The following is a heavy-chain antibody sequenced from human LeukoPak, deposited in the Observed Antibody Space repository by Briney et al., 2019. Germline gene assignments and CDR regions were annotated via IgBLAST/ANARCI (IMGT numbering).Heavy chain of an antibody. CDR2: IKQDGSEK. CDR3: AGSSGS. J-gene: IGHJ5*02. CDR1: GFTFGSYW. V-gene: IGHV3-7*01. Sequence: GGSLRLSCAASGFTFGSYWMTWVRQAPGKGLECVANIKQDGSEKYYVDSVKGRFTISRDNAKNSLYLQMNSLRAEDTAVYYCAGSSGSWGQGTLVTVSS. D-gene: IGHD3-22*01.